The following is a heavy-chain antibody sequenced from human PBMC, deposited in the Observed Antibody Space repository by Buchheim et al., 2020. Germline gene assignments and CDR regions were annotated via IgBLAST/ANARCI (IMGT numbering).Heavy chain of an antibody. J-gene: IGHJ6*02. CDR1: GFTFSSYG. D-gene: IGHD1-26*01. V-gene: IGHV3-30*18. Sequence: QVQLVESGGGVVQPGRSLRLSCAASGFTFSSYGMHWVRQAPGKGLEWVAVISSDGSNKYYADSVKGRFTISRDNSKNKLYLQMNSLRAEDTAVYYCAKAWYSGSYYYYGMDVWGQGTT. CDR2: ISSDGSNK. CDR3: AKAWYSGSYYYYGMDV.